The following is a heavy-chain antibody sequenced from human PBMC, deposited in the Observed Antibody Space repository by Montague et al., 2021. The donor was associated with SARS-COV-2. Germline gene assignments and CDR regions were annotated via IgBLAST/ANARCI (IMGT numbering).Heavy chain of an antibody. V-gene: IGHV4-4*02. CDR3: ARAQKTISGMLIPPYYFDF. CDR2: IYHSGST. D-gene: IGHD3-3*01. CDR1: GHPIWSSDW. Sequence: TLSLTCSVSGHPIWSSDWWTWVRQPPGKGLEWIGEIYHSGSTTYNPSLKSRVTISVDKSKNQFSLTLTSLTAADTAVYYCARAQKTISGMLIPPYYFDFWGQGTLVTVSS. J-gene: IGHJ4*02.